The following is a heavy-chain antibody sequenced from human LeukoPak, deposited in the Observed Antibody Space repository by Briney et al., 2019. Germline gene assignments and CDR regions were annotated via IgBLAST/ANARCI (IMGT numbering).Heavy chain of an antibody. V-gene: IGHV3-30*14. CDR2: ISFDGSKQ. Sequence: PGGSLRLSCAASGLTFSNYAFNWVRQAPGKGLEWLAVISFDGSKQNYPDSVKGRFTISRENAKNSLYLQMNSLRAGDTAVYYCARADGLSSLQHWGPGTLVTVSS. J-gene: IGHJ1*01. CDR1: GLTFSNYA. D-gene: IGHD6-19*01. CDR3: ARADGLSSLQH.